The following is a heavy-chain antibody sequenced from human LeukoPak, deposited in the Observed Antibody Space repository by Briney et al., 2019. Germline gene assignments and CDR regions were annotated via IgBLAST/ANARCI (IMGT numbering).Heavy chain of an antibody. D-gene: IGHD3-22*01. Sequence: SETLSLTCTVSGGSISSSSYYWGWIRQPPGKGLEWIGSIYYSGSTYYNPSLKSRVTISVDTSKNQFSLKLSSVTAADTAVYYCARQEYSYGPWYYYDSSGYSFDYWGQGTLVTVSS. V-gene: IGHV4-39*01. J-gene: IGHJ4*02. CDR3: ARQEYSYGPWYYYDSSGYSFDY. CDR1: GGSISSSSYY. CDR2: IYYSGST.